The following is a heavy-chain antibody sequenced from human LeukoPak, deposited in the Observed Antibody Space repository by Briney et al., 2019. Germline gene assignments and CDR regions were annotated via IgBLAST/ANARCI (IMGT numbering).Heavy chain of an antibody. CDR3: ARALNYYDSSGYYSLDY. D-gene: IGHD3-22*01. V-gene: IGHV3-7*01. CDR1: GGSFSGYY. J-gene: IGHJ4*02. CDR2: IKQDGSEK. Sequence: ETLSLTCAVYGGSFSGYYWSWVRQAPGKGLEWVANIKQDGSEKYYVDSVKGRFTISRDNAKNSLYLQMNSLRAEDTAVYYCARALNYYDSSGYYSLDYWGQGTLVTVSS.